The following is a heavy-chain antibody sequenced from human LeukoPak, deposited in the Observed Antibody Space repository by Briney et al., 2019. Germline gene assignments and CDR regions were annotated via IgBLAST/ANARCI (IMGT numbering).Heavy chain of an antibody. V-gene: IGHV4-4*07. CDR3: ARDDFWSGYYTRGVTVDY. CDR1: GGSISSYY. J-gene: IGHJ4*02. CDR2: IYTSGST. Sequence: SETLSLTCTVSGGSISSYYWSWIRQPAGKGLEWIGHIYTSGSTNYNPSLKSRVTMSVDTSKNQFSLKLSSVTAADTAVYYCARDDFWSGYYTRGVTVDYWGQGTLVTVSS. D-gene: IGHD3-3*01.